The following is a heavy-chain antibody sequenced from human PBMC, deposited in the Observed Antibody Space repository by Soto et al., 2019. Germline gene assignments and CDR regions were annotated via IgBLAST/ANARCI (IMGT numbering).Heavy chain of an antibody. CDR1: GFTFSSYA. J-gene: IGHJ4*02. Sequence: VQLVESGGGVVQPGRSLRLSCAASGFTFSSYAMHWVRQAPGKGLEWVAVISYDGSNKYYADSVKGRFTISRDNSKNTLYLQMNSLRAEDTAVYYCARDFKMEDIVVVPAAGIDYWGQGTLVTVSS. CDR2: ISYDGSNK. CDR3: ARDFKMEDIVVVPAAGIDY. D-gene: IGHD2-2*01. V-gene: IGHV3-30-3*01.